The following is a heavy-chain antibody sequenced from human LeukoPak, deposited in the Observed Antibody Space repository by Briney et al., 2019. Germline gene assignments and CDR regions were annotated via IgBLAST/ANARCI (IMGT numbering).Heavy chain of an antibody. CDR2: FDPEDGET. CDR1: GYTLTELS. V-gene: IGHV1-24*01. Sequence: GASVKVSCKVSGYTLTELSMHWVRQAPGKGLEWMGGFDPEDGETIYAQKFQGRVTMTEDTSTDTAYMELSSQRSEDTAVYYCATSSLARDYFFAFDIWGQGTMVTVSS. CDR3: ATSSLARDYFFAFDI. D-gene: IGHD3-10*01. J-gene: IGHJ3*02.